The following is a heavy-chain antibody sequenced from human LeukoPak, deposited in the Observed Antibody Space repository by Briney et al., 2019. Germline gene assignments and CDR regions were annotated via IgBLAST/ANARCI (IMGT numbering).Heavy chain of an antibody. CDR2: IYRSGST. CDR3: ARDRLGSSRLH. J-gene: IGHJ4*02. Sequence: SETLSLTCTVSGYSISSGYYWGWIRQPPGKGLEWTGSIYRSGSTYYNPSLKSRVTISVDTSKNQFSLKLSSVTAADTAVYYCARDRLGSSRLHWGQGTLVTVSS. CDR1: GYSISSGYY. D-gene: IGHD6-13*01. V-gene: IGHV4-38-2*02.